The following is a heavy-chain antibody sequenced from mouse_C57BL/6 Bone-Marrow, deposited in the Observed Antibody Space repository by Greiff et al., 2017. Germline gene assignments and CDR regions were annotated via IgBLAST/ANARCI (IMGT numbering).Heavy chain of an antibody. Sequence: EVMLVESEGGLVQPGSSMKLSCTASGFTFSDYYMAWVRQVPEKGLEWVANINYDGSSTYYLDSLKSRFIISRDNAKNILYLQMSSLKSEDTATYYCARDGDYGSSYVLDYWGQGTTLTVSS. CDR2: INYDGSST. CDR3: ARDGDYGSSYVLDY. D-gene: IGHD1-1*01. V-gene: IGHV5-16*01. CDR1: GFTFSDYY. J-gene: IGHJ2*01.